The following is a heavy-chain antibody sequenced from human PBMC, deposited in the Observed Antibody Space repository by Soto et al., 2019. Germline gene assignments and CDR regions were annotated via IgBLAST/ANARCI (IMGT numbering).Heavy chain of an antibody. CDR3: ARDLYYHGSGSYLAFDS. V-gene: IGHV3-11*01. J-gene: IGHJ4*02. CDR1: GFNFSDYY. CDR2: ISSRGSPT. Sequence: GGSLRLSCAASGFNFSDYYMTWIRQAPGKGLEWVSYISSRGSPTFYAGSVKGRFTISRDNGKNSLYLQMNSLRAEDTAIYYCARDLYYHGSGSYLAFDSWGQGTLVTVSS. D-gene: IGHD3-10*01.